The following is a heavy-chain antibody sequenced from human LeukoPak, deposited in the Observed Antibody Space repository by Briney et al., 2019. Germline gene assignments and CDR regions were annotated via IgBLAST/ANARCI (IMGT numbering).Heavy chain of an antibody. Sequence: PSETLSLTCAVYGGSFSGYYWSWIRQPPGKGLEWIGEINHSGSTNYNPSLKSRVTISVDTSKNQFSLKLSSVTAADTAVYYCARDTQRGYSYGRNWLDPWGQGTLVTVSS. D-gene: IGHD5-18*01. CDR1: GGSFSGYY. CDR2: INHSGST. V-gene: IGHV4-34*01. CDR3: ARDTQRGYSYGRNWLDP. J-gene: IGHJ5*02.